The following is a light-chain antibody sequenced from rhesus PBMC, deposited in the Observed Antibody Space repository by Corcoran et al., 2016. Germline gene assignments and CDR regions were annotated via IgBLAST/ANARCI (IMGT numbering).Light chain of an antibody. CDR3: QQYNNSPLT. V-gene: IGKV1-66*01. CDR2: DAS. Sequence: DIQMTQSPSSLSASVGDRVTITCRASQGINNYLSWSQQTPGKAPKPLIYDASSLETGLPPRFSGSRSGTDYTLTISSLQPEDIATDYCQQYNNSPLTFGGGTKVELK. CDR1: QGINNY. J-gene: IGKJ4*01.